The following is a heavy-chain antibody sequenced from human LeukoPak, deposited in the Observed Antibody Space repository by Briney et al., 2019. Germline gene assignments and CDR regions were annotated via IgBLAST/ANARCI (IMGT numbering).Heavy chain of an antibody. J-gene: IGHJ4*02. CDR3: ARGRSSSWSSFDY. Sequence: PSQTLSLTCTVSGGSISSGDYYWSWIRQPPGKGLEWIGYIYNNGRTYYNPSLKSRLTISVDTSKNLFSLKVSSVTAADAAVYYCARGRSSSWSSFDYWGQGTLVTVSS. CDR2: IYNNGRT. V-gene: IGHV4-30-4*01. CDR1: GGSISSGDYY. D-gene: IGHD6-13*01.